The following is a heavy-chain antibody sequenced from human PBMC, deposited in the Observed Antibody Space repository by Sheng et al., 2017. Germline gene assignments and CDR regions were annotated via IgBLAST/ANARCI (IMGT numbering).Heavy chain of an antibody. CDR2: IYYSGST. J-gene: IGHJ5*02. CDR3: ARHITIFGVVIIPVYWFDP. CDR1: GGSISSSSYY. D-gene: IGHD3-3*01. Sequence: QLQLQESGPGLVKPSETLSLTFTVSGGSISSSSYYCGWIRQPPGKGLEWIGSIYYSGSTYYNPSLKSRVTISVDTSKNQFSLKLSSVTAADTAVYYCARHITIFGVVIIPVYWFDPWGQGTLVTVSS. V-gene: IGHV4-39*01.